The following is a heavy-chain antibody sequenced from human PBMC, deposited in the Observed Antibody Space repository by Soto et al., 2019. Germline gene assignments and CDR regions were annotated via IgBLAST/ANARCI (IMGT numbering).Heavy chain of an antibody. CDR1: GYSFTTYY. J-gene: IGHJ4*02. Sequence: ASVKVSCKASGYSFTTYYMQWVRQAPGQGLEWMGILNPNGGFTNYAQKFQGRVTMTTDTSTSTAYMELRSLRSDDTAVFYCARVPAAYYYHSSGYHYFDYWGQGTLVTVSS. CDR2: LNPNGGFT. D-gene: IGHD3-22*01. V-gene: IGHV1-46*01. CDR3: ARVPAAYYYHSSGYHYFDY.